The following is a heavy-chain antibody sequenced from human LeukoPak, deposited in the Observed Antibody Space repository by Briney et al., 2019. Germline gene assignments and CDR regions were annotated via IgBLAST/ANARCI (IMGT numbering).Heavy chain of an antibody. CDR3: AGAYDFWSGYQRYYFDY. D-gene: IGHD3-3*01. Sequence: GGSLRLSCAASGFTFSSYSMNWVRQAPGKGLEWVSYISSSSSTIYYADSVKGRFTISRDNAKNSLYLQMNSLRAEDTAVYYCAGAYDFWSGYQRYYFDYWGQGTLVTVSS. J-gene: IGHJ4*02. V-gene: IGHV3-48*01. CDR2: ISSSSSTI. CDR1: GFTFSSYS.